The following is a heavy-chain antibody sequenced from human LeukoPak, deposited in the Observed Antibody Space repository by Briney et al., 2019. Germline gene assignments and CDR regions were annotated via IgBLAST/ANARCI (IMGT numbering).Heavy chain of an antibody. V-gene: IGHV1-46*01. CDR1: GYTFTSYY. J-gene: IGHJ5*02. D-gene: IGHD1-26*01. CDR2: INPTGGST. Sequence: ASVKVSFKASGYTFTSYYMHWVRQAPGRGLEWMGLINPTGGSTGYAQKFQGRVTMTRDMSTSTDYMEVSSLRSEDTAIYCCARDNSVGANAWWLDPWGQGTLVTVSS. CDR3: ARDNSVGANAWWLDP.